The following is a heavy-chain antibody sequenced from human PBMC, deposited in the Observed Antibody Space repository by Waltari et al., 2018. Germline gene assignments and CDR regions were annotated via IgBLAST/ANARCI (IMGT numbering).Heavy chain of an antibody. Sequence: QVQLQLWGAGLLKPSETLSLTCDVFGGSLSGYSWNWIRQPPGKGLEWMGEISHSGTTNYNPSLKSRVTISIDTSKNQFSLKLTSVTAADTAVYFCARAGLYGTSSLTFDPWGQGTLVTVSS. V-gene: IGHV4-34*01. CDR3: ARAGLYGTSSLTFDP. J-gene: IGHJ5*02. CDR2: ISHSGTT. CDR1: GGSLSGYS. D-gene: IGHD6-6*01.